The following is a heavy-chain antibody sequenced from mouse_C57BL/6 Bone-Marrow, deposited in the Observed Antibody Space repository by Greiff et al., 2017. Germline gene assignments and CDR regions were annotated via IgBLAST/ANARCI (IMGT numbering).Heavy chain of an antibody. CDR1: GYTFTSYW. CDR2: IYPSDSET. Sequence: VKQSCKASGYTFTSYWMDWVKQRPGQGLEWIGNIYPSDSETHYNQKFKDKATLTVDKSSSTAYMQLSSLTSEDSAVYYCARGGTTRFAYWGQGTLVTVSA. D-gene: IGHD1-1*01. V-gene: IGHV1-61*01. J-gene: IGHJ3*01. CDR3: ARGGTTRFAY.